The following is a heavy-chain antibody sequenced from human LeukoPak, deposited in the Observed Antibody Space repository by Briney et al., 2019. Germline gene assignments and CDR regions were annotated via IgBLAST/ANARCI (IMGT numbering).Heavy chain of an antibody. J-gene: IGHJ4*02. D-gene: IGHD2-15*01. V-gene: IGHV3-11*01. CDR1: GFTFSDYY. CDR3: AGGAATVFFDY. CDR2: ISSSGSTI. Sequence: GGSLRLSCAASGFTFSDYYMSWIRQAPGKGLEWVSYISSSGSTIYYADSVKSRFTISRDNAKNSLYLQMNSLRAEDTAVYYCAGGAATVFFDYWGQGTLVTVSS.